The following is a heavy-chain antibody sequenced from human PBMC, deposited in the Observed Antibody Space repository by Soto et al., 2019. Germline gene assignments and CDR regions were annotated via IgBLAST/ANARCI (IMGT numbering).Heavy chain of an antibody. D-gene: IGHD1-20*01. Sequence: SLRLSCAASGFTFSSYGMHWVRQAPGKGLEWVAVISYDGSNKYYADSVKGRFTISRDNSKNTLYLQMNSLRAEDTAVYYCAKDRITGTSYYYYYGMDVWGQGTTVTV. J-gene: IGHJ6*02. V-gene: IGHV3-30*18. CDR2: ISYDGSNK. CDR3: AKDRITGTSYYYYYGMDV. CDR1: GFTFSSYG.